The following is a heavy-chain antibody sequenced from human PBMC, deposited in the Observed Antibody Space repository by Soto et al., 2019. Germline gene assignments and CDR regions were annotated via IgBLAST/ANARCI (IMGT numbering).Heavy chain of an antibody. D-gene: IGHD3-3*01. CDR1: GGSISSYY. CDR2: IYYSGST. CDR3: RGGFLESYYYYGMDV. V-gene: IGHV4-59*01. Sequence: SETLSLTCTVSGGSISSYYWSWIRQPPGKGLEWIGYIYYSGSTNYNPSLKSRVTISVDTSKNQFSLKLSSVTAADTAVYYCRGGFLESYYYYGMDVWGQGTXVTVSS. J-gene: IGHJ6*02.